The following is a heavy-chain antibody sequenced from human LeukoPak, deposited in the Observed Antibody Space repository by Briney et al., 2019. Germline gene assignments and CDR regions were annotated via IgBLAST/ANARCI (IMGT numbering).Heavy chain of an antibody. CDR2: INPNSSGT. V-gene: IGHV1-2*02. Sequence: GASVKVSCKASGYTFTGYYVHWVRQAPGQGIEWMGWINPNSSGTNYAQKFQGRVTMTRDTSISTAYLELSRLRSDDTAVYYCAKEGGYCSSGTCYPWWFDPWGQGTLVTVSS. CDR3: AKEGGYCSSGTCYPWWFDP. D-gene: IGHD2-15*01. CDR1: GYTFTGYY. J-gene: IGHJ5*02.